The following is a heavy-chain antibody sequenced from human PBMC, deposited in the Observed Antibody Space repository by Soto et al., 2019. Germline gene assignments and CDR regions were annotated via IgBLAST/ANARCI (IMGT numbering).Heavy chain of an antibody. Sequence: ASVKVSCKASGYTFTSYGISWVRQAPGQGLEWMGWISAYNGNTNYAQKLQGRVTMTTDTSTSTAYMELRSLRSDDTAVHYCARDSYDFWSGYLAYYYGMDVWGQGTTVTVSS. CDR1: GYTFTSYG. V-gene: IGHV1-18*01. CDR3: ARDSYDFWSGYLAYYYGMDV. J-gene: IGHJ6*02. D-gene: IGHD3-3*01. CDR2: ISAYNGNT.